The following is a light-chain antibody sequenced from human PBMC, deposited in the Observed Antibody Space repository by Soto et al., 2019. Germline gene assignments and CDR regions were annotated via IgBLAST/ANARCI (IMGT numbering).Light chain of an antibody. CDR1: SSDVGGYNY. V-gene: IGLV2-14*03. Sequence: QSVLTQPASVSGSPGQWITISCTGTSSDVGGYNYVSWYQQHPGKAPKLMIYEVSNRPSGVSNRFSGSKSGNMASLTISGLQAEDDADYYCSSYTSTSSLGVFGTGTKVTVL. CDR3: SSYTSTSSLGV. CDR2: EVS. J-gene: IGLJ1*01.